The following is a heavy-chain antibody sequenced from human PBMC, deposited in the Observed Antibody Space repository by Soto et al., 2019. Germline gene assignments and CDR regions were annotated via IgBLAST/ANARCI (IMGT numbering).Heavy chain of an antibody. CDR3: ARDQGPDHSILTGYYNRRHYYGMDV. V-gene: IGHV3-21*01. Sequence: GGSLRLSCAASGFTFSSYSMNWVRQAPGKGLEWVSSISSSSSYIYYADSVKGRFTISRENAKNSLYLQMNSLRAEDTAVYYCARDQGPDHSILTGYYNRRHYYGMDVWGQGTTVTVSS. CDR1: GFTFSSYS. D-gene: IGHD3-9*01. J-gene: IGHJ6*02. CDR2: ISSSSSYI.